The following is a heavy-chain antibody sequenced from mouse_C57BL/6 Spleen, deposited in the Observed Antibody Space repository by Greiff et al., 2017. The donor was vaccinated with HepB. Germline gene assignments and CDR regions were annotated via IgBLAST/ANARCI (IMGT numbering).Heavy chain of an antibody. D-gene: IGHD2-2*01. V-gene: IGHV1-78*01. CDR2: IYPRDGST. CDR3: ARESMVTFYFDY. Sequence: VKLQESDAELVKPGASVKISCKVSGYTFTDHTIHWMKQRPEQGLEWIGYIYPRDGSTKYNEKFKGKATLTADKSSSTAYMQLNSLTSEDSAVYFCARESMVTFYFDYWGQGTTLTVSS. CDR1: GYTFTDHT. J-gene: IGHJ2*01.